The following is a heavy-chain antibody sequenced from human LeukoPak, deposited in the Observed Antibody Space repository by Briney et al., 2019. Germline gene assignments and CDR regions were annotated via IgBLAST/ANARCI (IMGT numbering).Heavy chain of an antibody. J-gene: IGHJ4*02. CDR3: AKRGSSTSYYFDY. CDR1: GFTFRRYG. D-gene: IGHD6-13*01. CDR2: ISYDGSNK. Sequence: GGSLRLSCAASGFTFRRYGMHWVREASGKGLEGVAVISYDGSNKYYADSVKGQFTISRDNSKNTLYLQKKSRSAEATAVYFCAKRGSSTSYYFDYWGQGTLVTVSS. V-gene: IGHV3-30*18.